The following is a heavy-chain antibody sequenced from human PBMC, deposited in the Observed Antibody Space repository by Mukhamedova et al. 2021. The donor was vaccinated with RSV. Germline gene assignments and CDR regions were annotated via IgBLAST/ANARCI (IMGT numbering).Heavy chain of an antibody. CDR3: ATVSGGCSSTSCFISD. Sequence: GEIYHSGSTNYNPSLKSRVTMSVDKSKNHFSLRLNSVTAADTAVHYCATVSGGCSSTSCFISDWGQGTLVTVSS. D-gene: IGHD2-2*01. CDR2: IYHSGST. V-gene: IGHV4-4*02. J-gene: IGHJ4*02.